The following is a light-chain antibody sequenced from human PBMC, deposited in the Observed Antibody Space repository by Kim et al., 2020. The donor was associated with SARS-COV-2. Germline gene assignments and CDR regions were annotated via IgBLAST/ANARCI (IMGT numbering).Light chain of an antibody. CDR2: TTS. J-gene: IGKJ3*01. V-gene: IGKV3-15*01. Sequence: EIVMTQSPATLSVSPGERATLSCRASQSVPNNVAWYQQKPGQAPRLLIHTTSTRATGIPARFSGSGFGAEFTLTISGLRSEDFAVYYCQQYNNWPFSFGPGTKVDIK. CDR3: QQYNNWPFS. CDR1: QSVPNN.